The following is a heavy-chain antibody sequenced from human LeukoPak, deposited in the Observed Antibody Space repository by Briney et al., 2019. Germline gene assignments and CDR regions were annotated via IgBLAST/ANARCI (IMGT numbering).Heavy chain of an antibody. CDR2: INTDGFST. Sequence: PGGSLRLSCAASGFIFSSYWMHWVRQPPGKGLVYIACINTDGFSTNYADSVKGRFTISRDNAKNTLYLQMNSLRAEDTAVYYCARSRTYGDYGRGLDYWGQGTLVTVSS. CDR3: ARSRTYGDYGRGLDY. D-gene: IGHD4-17*01. CDR1: GFIFSSYW. V-gene: IGHV3-74*01. J-gene: IGHJ4*02.